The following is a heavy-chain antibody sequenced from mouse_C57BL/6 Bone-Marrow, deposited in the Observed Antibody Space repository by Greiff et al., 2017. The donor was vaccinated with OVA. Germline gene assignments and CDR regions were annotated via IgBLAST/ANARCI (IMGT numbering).Heavy chain of an antibody. CDR3: ARNGGDYDEGYAMDY. D-gene: IGHD2-4*01. CDR1: GFSLTSYS. V-gene: IGHV2-9-1*01. Sequence: VKLQESGPGLVAPSQSLSITCTVSGFSLTSYSISWVRQPPGKGLEWLGVIWTGGGTNYNSALKSRLSISKDNSKSQVFLKMNSLQTDDTARYYCARNGGDYDEGYAMDYWGQGTSVTVSS. CDR2: IWTGGGT. J-gene: IGHJ4*01.